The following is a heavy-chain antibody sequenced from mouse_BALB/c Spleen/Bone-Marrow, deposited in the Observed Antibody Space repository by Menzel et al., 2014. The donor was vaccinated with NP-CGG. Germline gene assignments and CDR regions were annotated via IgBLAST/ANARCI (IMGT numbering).Heavy chain of an antibody. CDR2: IDPETGGT. CDR1: GYTFTDYE. J-gene: IGHJ2*01. D-gene: IGHD2-1*01. V-gene: IGHV1-15*01. Sequence: VKLVESGAELVMPGASVTLSCKASGYTFTDYEMHWVKQTPVHGLEWIGAIDPETGGTAYNQKFKGKATLTADKSSSTAYMELRSLTSEDSAVYYCTREGYGNSYYFDYWGQGTTLTVSS. CDR3: TREGYGNSYYFDY.